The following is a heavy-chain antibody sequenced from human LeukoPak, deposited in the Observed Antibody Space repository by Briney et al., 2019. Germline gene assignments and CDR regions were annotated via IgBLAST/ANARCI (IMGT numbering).Heavy chain of an antibody. Sequence: PGGSLRLSCAASGFTFSSYSMLWVRQAPGKGLEWVSYISSSSSTIYYADSVKGRFTISRDDAKNSLFLQMNSLRAEDTATYYCARGEFGDYYYFYMDVWGKGTTVTVSS. D-gene: IGHD2/OR15-2a*01. V-gene: IGHV3-48*04. CDR2: ISSSSSTI. CDR3: ARGEFGDYYYFYMDV. CDR1: GFTFSSYS. J-gene: IGHJ6*03.